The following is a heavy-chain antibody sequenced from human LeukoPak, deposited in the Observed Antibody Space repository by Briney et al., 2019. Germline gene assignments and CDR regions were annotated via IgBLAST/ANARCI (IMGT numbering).Heavy chain of an antibody. D-gene: IGHD5-24*01. CDR3: ARDGEDGYNYWFDY. CDR1: GFTFSSYT. Sequence: GGSLRLSCAASGFTFSSYTMNWVRQAPGKGLEWLSYISSSSSTIYYADSVKGRFTISGDNAKNSLYLQMNSLRAEDTAVYYCARDGEDGYNYWFDYWGQGTLVTVSS. J-gene: IGHJ4*02. CDR2: ISSSSSTI. V-gene: IGHV3-48*01.